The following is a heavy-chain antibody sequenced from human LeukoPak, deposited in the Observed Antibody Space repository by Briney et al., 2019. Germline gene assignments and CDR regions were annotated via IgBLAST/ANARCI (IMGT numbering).Heavy chain of an antibody. CDR1: GFTFSSCA. D-gene: IGHD2-2*01. CDR3: ARHPEPGYCSSTSCHESYFDY. J-gene: IGHJ4*02. V-gene: IGHV3-23*01. CDR2: ISGSGGRP. Sequence: PGGTLRLSCAASGFTFSSCAMSWVRQAPGKGLEWVSAISGSGGRPYYADSVKGRFTISRDNSKNTLYLQMNSLRAEDTAVYCCARHPEPGYCSSTSCHESYFDYWGQGTLVTVSS.